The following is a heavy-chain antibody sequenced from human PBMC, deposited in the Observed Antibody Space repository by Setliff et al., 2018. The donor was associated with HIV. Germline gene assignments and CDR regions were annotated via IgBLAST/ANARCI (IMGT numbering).Heavy chain of an antibody. Sequence: SSETLSLTCDVSGYSISSGYYWGWIRQPPGKGLEWIGSIYYSGNAYYNPSLKSRVTILEDTSRNQFSLRLSSVTAADTAIYYCARVPTSSWYVTTQRTKEYFHHWGQGTLVTVSS. J-gene: IGHJ1*01. CDR2: IYYSGNA. V-gene: IGHV4-38-2*01. CDR1: GYSISSGYY. D-gene: IGHD6-13*01. CDR3: ARVPTSSWYVTTQRTKEYFHH.